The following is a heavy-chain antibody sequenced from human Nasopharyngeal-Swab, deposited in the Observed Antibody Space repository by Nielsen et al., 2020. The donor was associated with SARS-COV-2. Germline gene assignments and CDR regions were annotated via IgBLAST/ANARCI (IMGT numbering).Heavy chain of an antibody. J-gene: IGHJ6*02. CDR3: ARDGTGTLDYYYYYGMDV. D-gene: IGHD1-7*01. CDR2: ISGSGSTI. CDR1: GFTFSDYY. V-gene: IGHV3-11*04. Sequence: GESLKISCAASGFTFSDYYMSWIRQAPGKGLEGVSYISGSGSTIYYADSVKGRFTISRDNAKNSLYLQMNSLRAEDTAVYYCARDGTGTLDYYYYYGMDVWGQGTTVTVSS.